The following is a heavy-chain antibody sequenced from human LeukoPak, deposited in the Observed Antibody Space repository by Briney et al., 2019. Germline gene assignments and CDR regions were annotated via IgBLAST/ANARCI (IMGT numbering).Heavy chain of an antibody. CDR1: GGTFSSYA. D-gene: IGHD2-2*01. J-gene: IGHJ5*02. V-gene: IGHV1-69*04. Sequence: GASVKVSCKASGGTFSSYAISGVRQAPGQGLEWMGRIIPILGIANYAQKFQGRVTITADKSTSTAYMELSSLRSEDTAVYYCAREGGCSSTSCYGKVGWFDPWGQGTLVTVSS. CDR2: IIPILGIA. CDR3: AREGGCSSTSCYGKVGWFDP.